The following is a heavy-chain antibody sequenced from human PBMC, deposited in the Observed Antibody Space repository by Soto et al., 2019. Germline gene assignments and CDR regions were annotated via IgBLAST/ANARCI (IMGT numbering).Heavy chain of an antibody. CDR1: GFTFSTYW. CDR3: VKDESINWYSGHFRH. D-gene: IGHD6-13*01. J-gene: IGHJ1*01. V-gene: IGHV3-9*01. CDR2: INWNSGSI. Sequence: GGSLRLSCAASGFTFSTYWMHWVRQAPGKGLVWVSSINWNSGSIGYGDSVKGRFAISRDNAKNSLHLQMNSLSAEDTAFYYCVKDESINWYSGHFRHWGQGTLVTVSS.